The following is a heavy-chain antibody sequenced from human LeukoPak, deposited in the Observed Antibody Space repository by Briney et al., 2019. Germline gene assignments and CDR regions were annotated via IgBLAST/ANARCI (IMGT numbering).Heavy chain of an antibody. V-gene: IGHV3-43D*04. CDR1: GFTFDDYA. Sequence: PGGSLRLSCAASGFTFDDYAMHWVRQAPGKGLEWVSLISWDGGSTYYADSVKGRFTISRGNSKNSLYLQMNSLRVEDTALYYCAKDMGQWLGIDYWGQGTLVTVSS. D-gene: IGHD6-19*01. J-gene: IGHJ4*02. CDR2: ISWDGGST. CDR3: AKDMGQWLGIDY.